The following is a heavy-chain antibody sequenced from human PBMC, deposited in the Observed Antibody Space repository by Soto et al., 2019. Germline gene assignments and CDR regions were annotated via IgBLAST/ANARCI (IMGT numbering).Heavy chain of an antibody. D-gene: IGHD2-15*01. Sequence: PSETLSLTCTVSGGSISSGGYYWSWIRQHPWKGLEWIGYIYYSGSTYYNPSLKSRVTISVDTSKNQFSLKLSSVTAADTAVYYCARDRECSGGTCYNYFDYWGQGXLVTVYS. CDR3: ARDRECSGGTCYNYFDY. J-gene: IGHJ4*02. CDR2: IYYSGST. CDR1: GGSISSGGYY. V-gene: IGHV4-31*03.